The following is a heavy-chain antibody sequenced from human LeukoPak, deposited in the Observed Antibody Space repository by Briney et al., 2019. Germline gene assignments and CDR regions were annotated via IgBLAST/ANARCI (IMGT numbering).Heavy chain of an antibody. CDR2: ISESGGTT. Sequence: GGSPRLSCAASKFTFSSYAMSWVRQAPGKGLEWVSAISESGGTTYYADSVKGRFTISRDNSKNTLFLQMNSLRAEDAAVYYCAREMTTVTYAFDIWGQGIMVTVSS. J-gene: IGHJ3*02. CDR1: KFTFSSYA. D-gene: IGHD4-17*01. CDR3: AREMTTVTYAFDI. V-gene: IGHV3-23*01.